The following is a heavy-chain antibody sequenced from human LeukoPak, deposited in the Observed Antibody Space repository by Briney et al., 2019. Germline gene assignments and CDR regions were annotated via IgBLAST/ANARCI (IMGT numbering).Heavy chain of an antibody. V-gene: IGHV3-21*01. Sequence: GRSLRLSCAASGIAFRSFTMNWVRQAPGKGLEWVSSITPTSSSIFYADSVKGRFTISRDNAKNSLYLQMNSLRAEDTAVYHCATVYYDSSAYGDLDSWGQGTLVTVSS. J-gene: IGHJ4*02. D-gene: IGHD3-22*01. CDR2: ITPTSSSI. CDR1: GIAFRSFT. CDR3: ATVYYDSSAYGDLDS.